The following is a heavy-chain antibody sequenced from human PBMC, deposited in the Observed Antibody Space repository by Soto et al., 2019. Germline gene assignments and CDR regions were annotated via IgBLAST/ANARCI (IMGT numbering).Heavy chain of an antibody. CDR3: AAPSFFSYKGYFDY. CDR1: GGIFSSYA. CDR2: IIPIFGTA. Sequence: SVKVSCKASGGIFSSYAISWVRQAPGQGLEWMGGIIPIFGTANYAQKFQGRVTIIADKSTSTAYMELSSLRSEDTAVYYCAAPSFFSYKGYFDYWGQGTLVTVSS. D-gene: IGHD1-1*01. J-gene: IGHJ4*02. V-gene: IGHV1-69*06.